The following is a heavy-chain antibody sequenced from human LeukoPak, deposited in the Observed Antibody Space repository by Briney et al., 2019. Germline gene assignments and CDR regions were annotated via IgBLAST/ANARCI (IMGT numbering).Heavy chain of an antibody. CDR1: GFTFSKYW. CDR3: TRDQMNC. D-gene: IGHD5-24*01. J-gene: IGHJ4*02. CDR2: INTDGTVT. Sequence: GGSLRLSCAASGFTFSKYWMLWVRQAPGKGLESVSRINTDGTVTTYADSVKGRFTISRDTSKNTVSLQMNSLRVEDTAMYYCTRDQMNCWGRGTLVAV. V-gene: IGHV3-74*01.